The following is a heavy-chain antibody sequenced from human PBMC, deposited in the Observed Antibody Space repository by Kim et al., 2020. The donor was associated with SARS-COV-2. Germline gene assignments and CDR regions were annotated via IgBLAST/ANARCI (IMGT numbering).Heavy chain of an antibody. D-gene: IGHD6-13*01. V-gene: IGHV3-7*01. Sequence: GGSLRLSCAASGFTFSSYWMSWVRQAPGKGLEWVANIKQDGSEKDYVDSVKGRFTISRDNAKNSLYLQMNSLRAEDTAVYYCARDFRYSSSWYTGTGYWGQGTLVTVSS. CDR1: GFTFSSYW. J-gene: IGHJ4*02. CDR3: ARDFRYSSSWYTGTGY. CDR2: IKQDGSEK.